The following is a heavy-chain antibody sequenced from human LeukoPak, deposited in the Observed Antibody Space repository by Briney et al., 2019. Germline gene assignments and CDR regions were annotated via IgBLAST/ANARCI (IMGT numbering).Heavy chain of an antibody. CDR3: AKKGESLDYYFMDV. CDR1: GFTFSRYV. D-gene: IGHD2-21*01. Sequence: GGSLRLFCAASGFTFSRYVMSWVRQAPGKGLEWVSGISASGDRIYDADSVKGRFTISRDNSKNTLYLQMNSLRVEDTALYYCAKKGESLDYYFMDVWGQGTTVTVSS. J-gene: IGHJ6*02. V-gene: IGHV3-23*01. CDR2: ISASGDRI.